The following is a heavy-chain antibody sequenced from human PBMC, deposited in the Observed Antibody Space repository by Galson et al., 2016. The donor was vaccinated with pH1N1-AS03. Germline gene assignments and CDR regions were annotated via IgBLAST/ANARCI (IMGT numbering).Heavy chain of an antibody. CDR3: ARDPRGPCTSATCPTTYYFGKEV. J-gene: IGHJ6*02. Sequence: SVKVSCKASGYIFTGFYVHWVRQAPGQGLEWMGWINTDSGVTNYAQRFEAWVTMTRDTSVSTAYMELYGLKSDDTAVYYCARDPRGPCTSATCPTTYYFGKEVWGQGTTVIVSS. CDR1: GYIFTGFY. D-gene: IGHD2-2*01. CDR2: INTDSGVT. V-gene: IGHV1-2*04.